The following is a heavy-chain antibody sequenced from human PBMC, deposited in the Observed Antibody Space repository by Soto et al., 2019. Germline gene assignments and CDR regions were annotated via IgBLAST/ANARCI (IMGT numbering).Heavy chain of an antibody. Sequence: EVQLVESGGGLVQPGGSLRLSCAASGFTFSRYTMSWVLQGPGKGLEWVSYIDTSASTTYYADSVKGRFAISRDNAKNSLYLQVNSLSDEDTAIYYCARDRLTGDRREAFDIWGQGTMVTVSS. D-gene: IGHD7-27*01. CDR1: GFTFSRYT. V-gene: IGHV3-48*02. CDR3: ARDRLTGDRREAFDI. J-gene: IGHJ3*02. CDR2: IDTSASTT.